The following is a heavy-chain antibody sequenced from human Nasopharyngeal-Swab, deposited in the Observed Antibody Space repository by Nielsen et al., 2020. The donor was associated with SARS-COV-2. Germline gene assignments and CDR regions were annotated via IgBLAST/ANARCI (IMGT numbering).Heavy chain of an antibody. CDR1: GYTFTGYY. CDR2: INPNSGGT. CDR3: ARASSSWYFNSQVSYGMDV. V-gene: IGHV1-2*02. Sequence: ASVKVSCKASGYTFTGYYMHWVRQAPGQGLEWMGWINPNSGGTNYAQKFQGRVTMTRDTSISTAYMELSRLRSDDTAVYYCARASSSWYFNSQVSYGMDVWGQGTTVTVSS. J-gene: IGHJ6*02. D-gene: IGHD6-13*01.